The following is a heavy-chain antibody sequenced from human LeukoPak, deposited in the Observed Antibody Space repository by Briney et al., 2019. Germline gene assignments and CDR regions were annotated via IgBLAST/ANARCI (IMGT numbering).Heavy chain of an antibody. J-gene: IGHJ4*02. CDR1: GFTFSSYT. V-gene: IGHV3-64D*06. D-gene: IGHD2-21*01. CDR3: ARHLNNCGDDCYIFDY. Sequence: PGGSLRLSCSASGFTFSSYTMQWVRQAPGKGLEYVSAISGNGRRTYYADSVKGRFSISRDNSKNTLYLQMSSLRAEDTAVYYCARHLNNCGDDCYIFDYWGQGTLVTVSS. CDR2: ISGNGRRT.